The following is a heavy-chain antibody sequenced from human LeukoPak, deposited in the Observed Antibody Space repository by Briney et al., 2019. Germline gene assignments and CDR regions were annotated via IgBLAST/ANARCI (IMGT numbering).Heavy chain of an antibody. CDR2: IYYSGST. CDR1: GGSISSNTYF. Sequence: SETLSLTCTVSGGSISSNTYFWAWIRQPPGKGLEWIGTIYYSGSTYYNPSLNSRVTISVDTPKNQFSLKVTSVTAADTAVYYCARLAYCSGGSCHHDYWGQGTLVTVSS. V-gene: IGHV4-39*01. J-gene: IGHJ4*02. CDR3: ARLAYCSGGSCHHDY. D-gene: IGHD2-15*01.